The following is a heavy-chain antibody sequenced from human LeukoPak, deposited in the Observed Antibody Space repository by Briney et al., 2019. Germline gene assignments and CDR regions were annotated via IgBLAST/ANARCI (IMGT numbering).Heavy chain of an antibody. CDR3: ARDGVVPAATVPDY. D-gene: IGHD2-2*01. Sequence: APVKASCKASGYTFTSYVISWVRQAPGQGGEWLGWISAYNGNTNYAQKLQGRVTMTTDTSTSTAYTELRSLRSDDTAVYYCARDGVVPAATVPDYWGQGTLVTVSS. CDR2: ISAYNGNT. J-gene: IGHJ4*02. CDR1: GYTFTSYV. V-gene: IGHV1-18*01.